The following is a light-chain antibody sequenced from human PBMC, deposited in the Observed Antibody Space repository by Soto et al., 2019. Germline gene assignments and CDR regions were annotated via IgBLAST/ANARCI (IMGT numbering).Light chain of an antibody. V-gene: IGLV1-40*01. J-gene: IGLJ3*02. CDR2: GNS. CDR1: SSNIGAGYD. CDR3: QSYDSSLSGV. Sequence: QSVLTQPPSVSGAPGQRGTISCTGSSSNIGAGYDVHWYQQLPGTAPKLLIYGNSNRPSGVPDRFSGSKSGPSASLAITGLQAEDEADYYCQSYDSSLSGVFGGGTKLTVL.